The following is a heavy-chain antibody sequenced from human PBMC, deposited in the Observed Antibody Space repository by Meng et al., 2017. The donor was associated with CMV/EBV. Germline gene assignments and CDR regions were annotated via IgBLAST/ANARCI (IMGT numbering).Heavy chain of an antibody. V-gene: IGHV1-8*03. CDR2: MNPNSGNT. D-gene: IGHD6-13*01. J-gene: IGHJ4*02. CDR3: ARSLGARRTGIAAAGFNY. Sequence: ASVKVSCKASGYTFTSYDINWVRQATGHGLEWMGWMNPNSGNTGYAQKFQGRVTITRNTSISTAYMELSSLRSEDTAVYYCARSLGARRTGIAAAGFNYWGQGTLVTVSS. CDR1: GYTFTSYD.